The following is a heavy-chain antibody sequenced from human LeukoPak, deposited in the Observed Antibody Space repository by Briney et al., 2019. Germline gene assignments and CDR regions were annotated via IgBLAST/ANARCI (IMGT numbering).Heavy chain of an antibody. J-gene: IGHJ6*03. CDR1: GFTFSSYA. V-gene: IGHV3-23*01. Sequence: GGSLRLSCAAFGFTFSSYAMSWVRQAPGKGLEWVSAISGSGGSTYYADSVKGRFTISRDNSKNTLYLQMNSLRAEDTAVYYCAKRGYYYYYMDVWGKGTTVTVPS. D-gene: IGHD3-16*01. CDR2: ISGSGGST. CDR3: AKRGYYYYYMDV.